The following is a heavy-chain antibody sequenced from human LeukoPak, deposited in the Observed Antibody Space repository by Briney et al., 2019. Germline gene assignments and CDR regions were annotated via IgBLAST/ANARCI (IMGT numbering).Heavy chain of an antibody. CDR2: INPSGGST. CDR1: GYTFTSYY. CDR3: ARDLYYYDSSGYYYGGGRLDY. J-gene: IGHJ4*02. D-gene: IGHD3-22*01. Sequence: ASVKVSYKASGYTFTSYYMHWVRQAPGQGLEWMGIINPSGGSTSHAQKFQGRVTMTRDTSTSTVYMELSSLRSEDTAVYYCARDLYYYDSSGYYYGGGRLDYWGQGTLVTVSS. V-gene: IGHV1-46*01.